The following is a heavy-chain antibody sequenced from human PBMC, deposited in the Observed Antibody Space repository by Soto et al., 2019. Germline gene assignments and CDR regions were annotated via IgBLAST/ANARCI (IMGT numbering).Heavy chain of an antibody. Sequence: EASVKVSCKASGYTFTTYEINWVRQAAGQGLVWMGWMNPNSGNRGYAQKFQGRVTMTRDTSISTAYMELSDLRSEDTAVYYCARGQYFSDSSGYDDYWGQGTQVTVSS. CDR3: ARGQYFSDSSGYDDY. D-gene: IGHD3-22*01. J-gene: IGHJ4*02. CDR2: MNPNSGNR. CDR1: GYTFTTYE. V-gene: IGHV1-8*02.